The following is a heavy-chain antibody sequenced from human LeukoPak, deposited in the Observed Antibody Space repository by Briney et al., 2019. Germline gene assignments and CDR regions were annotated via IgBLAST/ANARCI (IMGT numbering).Heavy chain of an antibody. D-gene: IGHD6-13*01. J-gene: IGHJ4*02. CDR3: ARAASYSSSGKTRKNYYFDY. CDR1: GYTFTSCD. CDR2: MNPNSGNT. V-gene: IGHV1-8*01. Sequence: ASVKVSCKASGYTFTSCDINWVRQATGQGLEWMGWMNPNSGNTGYAQKFQGRVTMTRNTSISTAYMELSSLRSEDTAVYYCARAASYSSSGKTRKNYYFDYWGQGTLVTVSS.